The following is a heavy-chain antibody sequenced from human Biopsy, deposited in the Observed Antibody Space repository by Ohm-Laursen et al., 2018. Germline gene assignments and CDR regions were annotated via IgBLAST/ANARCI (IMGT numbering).Heavy chain of an antibody. Sequence: SLRLSCAASGFTFSNYAMSWVRQAPGKGLEWLSTISGSGATPYYADSVKGRFTISRDNSKNTLYLQMNSLRSEDTALYYCAKDRYPSSWHYYYGMDVWGQGTTVTVSS. D-gene: IGHD6-13*01. CDR1: GFTFSNYA. J-gene: IGHJ6*02. CDR3: AKDRYPSSWHYYYGMDV. CDR2: ISGSGATP. V-gene: IGHV3-23*01.